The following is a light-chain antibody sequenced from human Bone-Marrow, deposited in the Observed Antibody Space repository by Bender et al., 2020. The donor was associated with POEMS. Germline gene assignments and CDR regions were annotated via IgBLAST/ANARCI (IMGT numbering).Light chain of an antibody. CDR2: DVT. Sequence: QSALTQAASVSGSPGQSISISCTGTSSDVGGYNYVSWYQQHPGKVPKLVIYDVTNRPSGVSNRFSGSKSGNTASLTISGLQPEDEAYYYCSSYTTSNTLIFGAGTKLSVL. CDR3: SSYTTSNTLI. CDR1: SSDVGGYNY. V-gene: IGLV2-14*03. J-gene: IGLJ2*01.